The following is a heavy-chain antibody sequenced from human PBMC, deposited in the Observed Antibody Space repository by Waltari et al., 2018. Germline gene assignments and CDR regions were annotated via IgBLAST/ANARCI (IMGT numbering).Heavy chain of an antibody. D-gene: IGHD2-2*01. Sequence: EVQLLESGGGLVQPGGSLRLSCAASGFTFSSYAMSWVRQAPGKGLEWVSAISGSGGSTYYADSVKGRFTISRDKSKNTLYLQMNSLRAEDTAVYYCANFRADAAGPDYWGQGTLVTVSS. CDR1: GFTFSSYA. CDR3: ANFRADAAGPDY. CDR2: ISGSGGST. V-gene: IGHV3-23*01. J-gene: IGHJ4*02.